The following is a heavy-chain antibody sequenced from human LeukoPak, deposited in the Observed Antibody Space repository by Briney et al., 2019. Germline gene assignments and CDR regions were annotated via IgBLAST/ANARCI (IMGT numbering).Heavy chain of an antibody. CDR1: GYSFSGYY. CDR2: INPSGGGT. V-gene: IGHV1-2*02. D-gene: IGHD3-22*01. J-gene: IGHJ3*02. CDR3: ARDMYYYDTSSYPRGTFDI. Sequence: ASVKVSCKASGYSFSGYYIHWVRQAPGQGLEWMGWINPSGGGTKYAQKFQGRVTMTRDTSINTAYMELSSLRSDDTAVYYCARDMYYYDTSSYPRGTFDIWGQGTMVTVSS.